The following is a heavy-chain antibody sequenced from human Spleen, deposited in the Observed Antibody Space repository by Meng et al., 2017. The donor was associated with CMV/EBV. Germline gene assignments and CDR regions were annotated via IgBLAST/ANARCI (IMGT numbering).Heavy chain of an antibody. CDR2: IYHSVST. Sequence: SNLSTWVRQVPGKGLEWILEIYHSVSTNYNPSLQSLVTISLDQFKTQFSLKLGSVTAADTAVYYCARIERRRILKYCGSDCSTTDYWGQGTLVTVSS. CDR3: ARIERRRILKYCGSDCSTTDY. CDR1: SNL. D-gene: IGHD2-21*02. V-gene: IGHV4-4*02. J-gene: IGHJ4*02.